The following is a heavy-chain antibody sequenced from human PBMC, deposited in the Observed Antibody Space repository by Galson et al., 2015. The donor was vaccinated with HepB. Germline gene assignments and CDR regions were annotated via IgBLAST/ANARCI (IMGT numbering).Heavy chain of an antibody. D-gene: IGHD3-22*01. CDR2: IYSGGST. CDR1: GFTVSSNY. J-gene: IGHJ4*02. Sequence: SLRLSCAASGFTVSSNYMSWVRQAPGKGLEWVSVIYSGGSTYYADAVKGRFTISRDKYKNTLYHQMNSLKAEDTAVYYCARGEDNYYDSSGYYYDYWGQGTLVTVSS. CDR3: ARGEDNYYDSSGYYYDY. V-gene: IGHV3-66*01.